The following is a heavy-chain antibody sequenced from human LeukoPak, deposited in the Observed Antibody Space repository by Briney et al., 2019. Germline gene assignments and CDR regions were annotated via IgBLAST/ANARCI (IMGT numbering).Heavy chain of an antibody. V-gene: IGHV4-4*07. D-gene: IGHD6-6*01. CDR1: GDSISSYY. CDR3: ARWQSSSSGMRH. J-gene: IGHJ4*02. CDR2: IYTSGNT. Sequence: SETLSLTCTVSGDSISSYYWSWIRQPAGKGLEWIGRIYTSGNTNYSPSLQSRVTISVDKSKNQFSLKLSSVTAADTAVYYCARWQSSSSGMRHWGEGTLVTVSS.